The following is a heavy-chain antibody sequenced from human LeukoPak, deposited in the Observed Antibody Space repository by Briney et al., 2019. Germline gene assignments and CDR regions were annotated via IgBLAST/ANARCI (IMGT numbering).Heavy chain of an antibody. CDR3: AKLVGATIYYYYGMDV. J-gene: IGHJ6*02. Sequence: GGSLRLSCEASGFTFSTYIMTWVRQAPGKGLEWVSAISGSGGSTYYADSVKGRFTISRDNSKNTLYLQMNSLRAEDTAVYYCAKLVGATIYYYYGMDVWGQGTTVTVSS. CDR2: ISGSGGST. D-gene: IGHD1-26*01. CDR1: GFTFSTYI. V-gene: IGHV3-23*01.